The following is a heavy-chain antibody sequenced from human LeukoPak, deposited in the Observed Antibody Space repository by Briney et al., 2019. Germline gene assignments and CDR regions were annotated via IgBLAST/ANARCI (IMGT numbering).Heavy chain of an antibody. CDR1: GFIFTDYW. CDR2: IRGDGRAT. D-gene: IGHD6-19*01. CDR3: ARFYFPEEHDRAWYEAH. J-gene: IGHJ4*02. Sequence: PGGSLRLSCAASGFIFTDYWMHWVRQAPGKELVWVARIRGDGRATTYADSVKGRFTISRENAMNTVFQQMKSLRAEDTGIYYCARFYFPEEHDRAWYEAHWGQGILVTVS. V-gene: IGHV3-74*01.